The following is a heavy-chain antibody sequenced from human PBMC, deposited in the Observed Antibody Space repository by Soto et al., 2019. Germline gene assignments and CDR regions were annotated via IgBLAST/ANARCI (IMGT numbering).Heavy chain of an antibody. CDR2: IYYSGST. Sequence: SETLSLTCTVSGGSISSYYWGWIRQPPGKGLEWIGYIYYSGSTNYNPSLKIRVTISVDTSKNQLSLKLSSVTAADTAVYYCASDYGGTSNWFDSWGQGTLVTVSS. V-gene: IGHV4-59*01. D-gene: IGHD1-7*01. J-gene: IGHJ5*01. CDR3: ASDYGGTSNWFDS. CDR1: GGSISSYY.